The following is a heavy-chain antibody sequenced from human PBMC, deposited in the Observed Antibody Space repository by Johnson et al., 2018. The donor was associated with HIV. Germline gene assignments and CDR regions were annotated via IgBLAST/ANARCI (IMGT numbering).Heavy chain of an antibody. D-gene: IGHD4-11*01. CDR1: RFTFSSFA. Sequence: MLLVESGGGVVQPGRSLRLSCAASRFTFSSFAMHWVRQAPGKGLEWVANIKQDGSEKYYVDSVKGRFTISRDNAKNSLYLQMNGLRAEDTAVYYCARKEYSNYGGRDAFEIWGQGTMVTV. J-gene: IGHJ3*02. CDR2: IKQDGSEK. V-gene: IGHV3-7*01. CDR3: ARKEYSNYGGRDAFEI.